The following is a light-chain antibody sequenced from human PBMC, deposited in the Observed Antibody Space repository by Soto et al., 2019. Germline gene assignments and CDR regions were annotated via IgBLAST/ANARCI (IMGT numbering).Light chain of an antibody. V-gene: IGKV1-9*01. CDR1: QGISSY. CDR3: QQRNTLPVT. J-gene: IGKJ5*01. Sequence: DIQLTQSPSFLSASVGDRDTISCRASQGISSYLAWYQQTPGKAPKLLIYASSILQSGVPSRFSGSGSGTEFTLTISSLQPEDFATYYCQQRNTLPVTFGQGTRLAI. CDR2: ASS.